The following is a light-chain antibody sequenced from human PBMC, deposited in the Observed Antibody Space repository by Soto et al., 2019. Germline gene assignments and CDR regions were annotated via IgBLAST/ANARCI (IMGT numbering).Light chain of an antibody. Sequence: QSVLTQPPSASGTPGQRVTISCSGSSSNIGSNTVNWYQHLPGTAPKLLIYRHKQRPSGVPDRFSGSTSGTSASLAISGVQSEEEADYYCAAWDDSLYGVVFGGGTKLTVL. CDR3: AAWDDSLYGVV. J-gene: IGLJ2*01. CDR2: RHK. V-gene: IGLV1-44*01. CDR1: SSNIGSNT.